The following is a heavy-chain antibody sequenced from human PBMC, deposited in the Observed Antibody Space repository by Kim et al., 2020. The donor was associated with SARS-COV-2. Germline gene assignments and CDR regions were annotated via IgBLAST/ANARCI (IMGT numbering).Heavy chain of an antibody. CDR2: INPNSGGT. CDR1: GYTFTGYY. Sequence: ASVKVSCKASGYTFTGYYMHWVRQAPGQGLEWMGRINPNSGGTNYAQKFQGRVTMTRDTSISTAYMELSRLRSDDTAVYYCARALSPSIAVAGTTFRADNWFDPWGQGTLVTVSS. D-gene: IGHD6-19*01. J-gene: IGHJ5*02. CDR3: ARALSPSIAVAGTTFRADNWFDP. V-gene: IGHV1-2*06.